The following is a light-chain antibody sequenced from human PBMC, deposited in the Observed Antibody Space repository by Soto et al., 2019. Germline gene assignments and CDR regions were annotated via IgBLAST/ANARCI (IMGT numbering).Light chain of an antibody. Sequence: EIVLTQSPGTLSMSPGERTTLSCRASQRVRSSSLAWYQQQPGQAPRLLIYGASSRATGIPDRFSGSGSGTRFTLTISRLEPEDSAVYYCQQYGSSPPATFGGGTKVEIK. J-gene: IGKJ4*01. CDR3: QQYGSSPPAT. CDR1: QRVRSSS. CDR2: GAS. V-gene: IGKV3-20*01.